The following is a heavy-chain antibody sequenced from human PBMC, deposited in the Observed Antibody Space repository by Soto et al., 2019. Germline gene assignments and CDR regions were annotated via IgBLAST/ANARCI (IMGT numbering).Heavy chain of an antibody. V-gene: IGHV4-4*02. J-gene: IGHJ6*02. Sequence: SETLSLTCAVSSGSIDNVYWWSWVRQSPGKGLEWIGETSHDGVTNYNPSLEGRVTISIDKSKNQFYLDLNSVTAADTAMYYCAASCVACGGFNYYGMDVWGQGTTVT. CDR3: AASCVACGGFNYYGMDV. CDR2: TSHDGVT. D-gene: IGHD5-12*01. CDR1: SGSIDNVYW.